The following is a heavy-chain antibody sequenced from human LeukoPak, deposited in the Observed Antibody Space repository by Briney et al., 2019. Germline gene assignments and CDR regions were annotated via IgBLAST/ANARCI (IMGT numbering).Heavy chain of an antibody. D-gene: IGHD3-22*01. Sequence: ASVTVSYMASGYTFTDYYMHWVRQAPGQGLEWMGWINPNSGGTNYAQKFQGRVTITRDTSISTAYMQLSRLRSDDTAVYYYARTYYYDSMIDYWGQGTLVTVSS. J-gene: IGHJ4*02. CDR3: ARTYYYDSMIDY. V-gene: IGHV1-2*02. CDR2: INPNSGGT. CDR1: GYTFTDYY.